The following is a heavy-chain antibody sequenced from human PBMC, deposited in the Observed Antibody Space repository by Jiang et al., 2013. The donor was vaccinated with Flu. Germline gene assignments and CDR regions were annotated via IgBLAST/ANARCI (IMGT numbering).Heavy chain of an antibody. Sequence: GLVQPGGSLRLSCAASGFTFSNYAMSWVRQAPGKGLEWVSGISGSGGTTYYADSVKGRFTISRDNSKNTLYLQMNSLRAEDTAVYYCVKVSGPNWGSKAFDIWGQGTMVTVSS. CDR1: GFTFSNYA. J-gene: IGHJ3*02. CDR3: VKVSGPNWGSKAFDI. D-gene: IGHD7-27*01. V-gene: IGHV3-23*01. CDR2: ISGSGGTT.